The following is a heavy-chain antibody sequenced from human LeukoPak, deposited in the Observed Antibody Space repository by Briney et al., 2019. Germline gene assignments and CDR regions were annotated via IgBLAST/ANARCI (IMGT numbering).Heavy chain of an antibody. CDR3: AKGAGYSSGWYVDY. V-gene: IGHV3-33*06. Sequence: GGSLRLSCAASGFTFSSYGMHWVRQAPGKGLEWVAVIWYDGSNKYYADSVKGRFTISRDNSKNTLYLQMNSLRAEDTAVYYCAKGAGYSSGWYVDYWGQGTLVTVSS. CDR2: IWYDGSNK. CDR1: GFTFSSYG. J-gene: IGHJ4*02. D-gene: IGHD6-19*01.